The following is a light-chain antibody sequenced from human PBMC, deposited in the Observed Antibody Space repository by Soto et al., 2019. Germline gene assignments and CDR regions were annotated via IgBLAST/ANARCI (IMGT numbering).Light chain of an antibody. CDR2: DVS. CDR3: QQRSDWPLT. V-gene: IGKV3-11*01. Sequence: EIVLTQSPATLSLTPGERATLPCRASQSVTSYLAWYQQKPGQAPRLLIYDVSNRASGIPARFSGSGSETDFTLTISSLEPEDFAVYYCQQRSDWPLTFGQGTRLEI. J-gene: IGKJ5*01. CDR1: QSVTSY.